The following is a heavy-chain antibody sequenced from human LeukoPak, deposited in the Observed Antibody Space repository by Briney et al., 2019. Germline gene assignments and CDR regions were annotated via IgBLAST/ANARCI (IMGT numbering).Heavy chain of an antibody. CDR2: INPSGGRT. CDR3: ARDSRPSYDSSGYYYPGDY. Sequence: ASVKVSCKASGYTFTSYYMHWVRQAPGQGMEWMAIINPSGGRTSYAQKFQGRVTMTRDRSTSTVYMELSSLRSEDTAVYYCARDSRPSYDSSGYYYPGDYWGQGTLVTVSS. D-gene: IGHD3-22*01. CDR1: GYTFTSYY. V-gene: IGHV1-46*01. J-gene: IGHJ4*02.